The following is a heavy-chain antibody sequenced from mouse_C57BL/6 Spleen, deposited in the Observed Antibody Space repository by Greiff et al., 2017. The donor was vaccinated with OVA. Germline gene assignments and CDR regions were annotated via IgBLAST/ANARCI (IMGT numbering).Heavy chain of an antibody. V-gene: IGHV1-82*01. Sequence: QVQLQQSGPELVKPGASVKISCKASGYAFSSSWMNWVKQRPGKGLEWIGRIYPGDGDTNYNGKFKGKATLTADKSSSTAYMQLSSLTSEDSAVYCCARNHYFDYWGQGTTLTVSS. J-gene: IGHJ2*01. CDR2: IYPGDGDT. CDR3: ARNHYFDY. CDR1: GYAFSSSW.